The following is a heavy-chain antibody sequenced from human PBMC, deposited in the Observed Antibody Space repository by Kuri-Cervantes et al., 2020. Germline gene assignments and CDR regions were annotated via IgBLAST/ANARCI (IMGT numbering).Heavy chain of an antibody. CDR1: GYTFTSYA. D-gene: IGHD6-19*01. CDR3: ATSDWEVAGLDY. J-gene: IGHJ4*02. V-gene: IGHV1-3*01. CDR2: INAGNGNT. Sequence: ASVKVSCKASGYTFTSYAMHWVRQAPGQRLEWMGWINAGNGNTKYSQKFQGRVTITRDTSADTAYMELSSLRSEDTAVYYCATSDWEVAGLDYWGQGTLVTVSS.